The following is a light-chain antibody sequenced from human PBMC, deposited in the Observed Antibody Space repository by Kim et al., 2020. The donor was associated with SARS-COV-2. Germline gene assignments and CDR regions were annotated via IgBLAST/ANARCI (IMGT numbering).Light chain of an antibody. CDR1: SNNVGNQG. CDR2: RNN. CDR3: SAWDSSLSAWV. V-gene: IGLV10-54*01. J-gene: IGLJ3*02. Sequence: QAGLTQPPSVSKGLRQTATLTCTGNSNNVGNQGAAWLQQHQGHPPKLLSYRNNNRPSGISERLSASRSGNTASLTITGLQPEDEADYYCSAWDSSLSAWVFGGGTQPDRP.